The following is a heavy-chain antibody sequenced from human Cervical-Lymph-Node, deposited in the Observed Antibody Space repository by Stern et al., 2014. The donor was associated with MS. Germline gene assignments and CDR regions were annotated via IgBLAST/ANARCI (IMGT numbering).Heavy chain of an antibody. J-gene: IGHJ5*02. Sequence: VQLVESGGGLVQPGGSLRLSCAASGFTFSNYWMHWVRQPPGKGPVWIARVDNAGRGTYYADSVKGRFTISRATAKTALYLQIPSLRAEDPAVYYWGRVPLHYLVSSWAQGALFTFSS. D-gene: IGHD3-10*01. CDR3: GRVPLHYLVSS. CDR2: VDNAGRGT. CDR1: GFTFSNYW. V-gene: IGHV3-74*01.